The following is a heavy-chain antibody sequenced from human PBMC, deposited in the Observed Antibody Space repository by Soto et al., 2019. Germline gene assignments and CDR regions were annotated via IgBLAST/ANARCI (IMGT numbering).Heavy chain of an antibody. Sequence: LRLSCAASRFTFSSYTLNWVRRAPGKGLEWVATSSDRRTGNTHYSDSVRGRFTLSRDYSRNILFLQMDSLRADDTALYYCTTWLTAHFDYWGRGTQVTVSS. J-gene: IGHJ4*02. D-gene: IGHD2-21*02. CDR3: TTWLTAHFDY. CDR2: SSDRRTGNT. CDR1: RFTFSSYT. V-gene: IGHV3-23*01.